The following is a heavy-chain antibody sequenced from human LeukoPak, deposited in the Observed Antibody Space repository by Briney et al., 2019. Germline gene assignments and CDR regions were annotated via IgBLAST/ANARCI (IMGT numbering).Heavy chain of an antibody. D-gene: IGHD2-21*02. CDR1: GFTFNNYA. CDR3: AKGNTGDSSSPCDY. Sequence: GGSLRLSCAASGFTFNNYAMTWVRQAPGKGLEWVSVISAGSTNTYYADSVKGRFTISRDDSNSILYLQMNSLRAEDMATYYCAKGNTGDSSSPCDYWGQGTLVTVSS. V-gene: IGHV3-23*01. CDR2: ISAGSTNT. J-gene: IGHJ4*02.